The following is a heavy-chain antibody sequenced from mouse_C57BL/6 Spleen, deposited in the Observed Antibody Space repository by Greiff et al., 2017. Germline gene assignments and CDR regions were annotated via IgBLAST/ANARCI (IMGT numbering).Heavy chain of an antibody. D-gene: IGHD2-3*01. CDR2: ISSGGSYT. V-gene: IGHV5-6*01. CDR3: ARQGYDEDFDY. Sequence: EVQRVESGGDLVKPGGSLKLSCAASGFTFSSYGMSWVRQTPDKRLEWVATISSGGSYTYYPDSVKGRFTISGDNAKNTLYLQMSSLKSEDTAMYYCARQGYDEDFDYWGQGTTLTVSS. CDR1: GFTFSSYG. J-gene: IGHJ2*01.